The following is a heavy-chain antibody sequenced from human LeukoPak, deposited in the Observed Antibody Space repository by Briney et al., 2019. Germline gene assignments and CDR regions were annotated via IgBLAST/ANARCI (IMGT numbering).Heavy chain of an antibody. Sequence: GGSLRLSCAAFGFTFSSYAMSWVRQAPGKGLEWVSAISGSGGSTYYADSVKGRFTISRDNSKNTLYLQMNSLRAEDTAVYYCAKGIAVAGTWARNYWGQGTLVTVSS. V-gene: IGHV3-23*01. D-gene: IGHD6-19*01. J-gene: IGHJ4*02. CDR3: AKGIAVAGTWARNY. CDR1: GFTFSSYA. CDR2: ISGSGGST.